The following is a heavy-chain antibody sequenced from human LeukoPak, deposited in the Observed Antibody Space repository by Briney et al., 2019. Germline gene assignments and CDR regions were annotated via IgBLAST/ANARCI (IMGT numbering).Heavy chain of an antibody. CDR3: ARVPSRVAVAGTSDY. J-gene: IGHJ4*02. CDR1: GYTFTGYY. D-gene: IGHD6-19*01. Sequence: ASVKVSCKASGYTFTGYYMHWVRQAPGQGLEWMGWINPNSGGTNYAQKLQGRVTMTTDTSTSTAYMELRSLRSDDTAVYYCARVPSRVAVAGTSDYWGQGTLVTVSS. CDR2: INPNSGGT. V-gene: IGHV1-2*02.